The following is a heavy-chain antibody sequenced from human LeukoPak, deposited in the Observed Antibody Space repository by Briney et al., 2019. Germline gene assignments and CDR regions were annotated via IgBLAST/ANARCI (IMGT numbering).Heavy chain of an antibody. D-gene: IGHD3-16*01. CDR3: ARVGGAASTLTAFDI. J-gene: IGHJ3*02. Sequence: SETLSLTCTVPGGYSSDHLWIWIRQPAGEGLEYIGRLYTSGSASYNPSLKSRVTMSVDKSKNQFSLKLNSVTAADTAVYYCARVGGAASTLTAFDIWGQGTMVTVSS. CDR1: GGYSSDHL. V-gene: IGHV4-4*07. CDR2: LYTSGSA.